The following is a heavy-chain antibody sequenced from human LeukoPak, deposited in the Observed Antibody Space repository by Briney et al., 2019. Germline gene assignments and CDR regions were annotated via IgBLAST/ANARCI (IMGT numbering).Heavy chain of an antibody. Sequence: GGSLRLSCAASGFTFSSSAMSWVRQAPGKGLEWVSSISGSGSGGSTYYADSVKGRFTISRDNSKNTLYLQMNSLRAEDTAVYYCAKDSLGYGSGTIRYNWFDPWGQGTLVTVSS. CDR2: ISGSGSGGST. J-gene: IGHJ5*02. CDR1: GFTFSSSA. V-gene: IGHV3-23*01. D-gene: IGHD3-10*01. CDR3: AKDSLGYGSGTIRYNWFDP.